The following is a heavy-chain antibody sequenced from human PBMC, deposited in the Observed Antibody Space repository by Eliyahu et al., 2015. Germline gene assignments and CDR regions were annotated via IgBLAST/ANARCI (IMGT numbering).Heavy chain of an antibody. CDR2: MNPNSGNT. CDR1: GXTFTSYD. J-gene: IGHJ6*02. D-gene: IGHD1-14*01. CDR3: ARAESDPQFFYGMDV. V-gene: IGHV1-8*01. Sequence: QVQLVQSGAEVKKPXASVKVSCXAXGXTFTSYDIXXVRQAPGQGLEWMAWMNPNSGNTGFAQKFQDRLTMTRNTSISTAYLELSSLRSDDTAVYYCARAESDPQFFYGMDVWGQGTSVIVSS.